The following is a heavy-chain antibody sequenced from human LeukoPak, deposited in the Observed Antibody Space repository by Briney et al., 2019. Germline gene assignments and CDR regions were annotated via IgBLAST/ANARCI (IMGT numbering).Heavy chain of an antibody. J-gene: IGHJ4*02. D-gene: IGHD5-24*01. CDR1: GASINGYY. V-gene: IGHV4-59*01. Sequence: SETLSLTCTVSGASINGYYWSWIRQPPGKGLEWIGNVHYSLSSNYSPSLESRVTISMDTSQRQFSLKLTSVTAADTAVYYCACYKIVERNFDFWGQGMLVAVSS. CDR2: VHYSLSS. CDR3: ACYKIVERNFDF.